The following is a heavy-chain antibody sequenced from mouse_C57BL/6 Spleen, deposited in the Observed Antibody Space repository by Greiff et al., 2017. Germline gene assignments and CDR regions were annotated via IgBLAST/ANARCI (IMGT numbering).Heavy chain of an antibody. J-gene: IGHJ2*01. CDR1: GYTFTTYP. CDR3: ARREEYYGGFDD. Sequence: VKLMESGAELVKPGASVQMSCKASGYTFTTYPIEWMKQNHGKSLEWIGNFHPYNDDTKYNEKFKGKATLTVEKSSSTVYLELSRLTSDDSAVYYCARREEYYGGFDDWGQGTTLTVSS. D-gene: IGHD1-1*01. V-gene: IGHV1-47*01. CDR2: FHPYNDDT.